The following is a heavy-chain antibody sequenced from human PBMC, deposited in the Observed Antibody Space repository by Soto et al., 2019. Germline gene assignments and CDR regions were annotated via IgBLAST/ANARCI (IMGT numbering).Heavy chain of an antibody. D-gene: IGHD4-17*01. CDR1: GFTFSGSA. V-gene: IGHV3-73*01. CDR2: IRRKSNTYAT. CDR3: TRGYGDYVRDY. J-gene: IGHJ4*02. Sequence: EVQLVESGGGLVQPGGSLKLSCAVSGFTFSGSAMNWVRQASGKGLEWVGRIRRKSNTYATAYAASVKGRFTISRDDSKNKAYLQMNSLNTEDTAVYYCTRGYGDYVRDYWGQGTLVTVSS.